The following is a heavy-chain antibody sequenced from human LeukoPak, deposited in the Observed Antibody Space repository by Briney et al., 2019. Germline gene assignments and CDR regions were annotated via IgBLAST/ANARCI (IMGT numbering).Heavy chain of an antibody. Sequence: PSETLSLTCAVSGYSIRSSNWWGWIRQPPGKGLEWIGEINHSGSTNYNPSLKSRVTISVDTSKNQFSLKLSSVTAADTAVYYCAKGRYLGLRIDYWGQGTLVTVSS. CDR2: INHSGST. CDR3: AKGRYLGLRIDY. V-gene: IGHV4-4*02. CDR1: GYSIRSSNW. D-gene: IGHD3-9*01. J-gene: IGHJ4*02.